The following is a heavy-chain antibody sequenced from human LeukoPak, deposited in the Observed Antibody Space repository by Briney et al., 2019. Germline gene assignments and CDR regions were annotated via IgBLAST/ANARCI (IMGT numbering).Heavy chain of an antibody. V-gene: IGHV4-59*01. D-gene: IGHD5-12*01. Sequence: SETLSLTCSVSGVSINPYYWSWIRRPPGKGPEWIGYIYYSWSTNYNPSLKTRVTISVDTSKNQFSLKLSSVTAADTAVYYCAREATGYYYYYGMDVWGQGTTVTVSS. J-gene: IGHJ6*01. CDR2: IYYSWST. CDR3: AREATGYYYYYGMDV. CDR1: GVSINPYY.